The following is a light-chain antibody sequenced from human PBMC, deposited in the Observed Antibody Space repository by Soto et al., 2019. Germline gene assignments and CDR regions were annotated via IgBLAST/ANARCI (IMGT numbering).Light chain of an antibody. Sequence: QSVLIQPPSASGTPGQRVTISCSGSSSNIGSNYVYWYQQLPGTAPKLLIYRNNQRPSGVPDRFSGSKSGTSASLAISGLRSEDESRYYCQSYDSSLSGWVFGGGTKLTVL. J-gene: IGLJ3*02. CDR2: RNN. CDR1: SSNIGSNY. CDR3: QSYDSSLSGWV. V-gene: IGLV1-47*01.